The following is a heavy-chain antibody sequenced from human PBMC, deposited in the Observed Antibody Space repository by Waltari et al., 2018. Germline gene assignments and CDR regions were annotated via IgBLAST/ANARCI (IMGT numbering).Heavy chain of an antibody. V-gene: IGHV4-59*01. J-gene: IGHJ3*02. Sequence: QVQLQESGPGLVKPSETLSLTCTVSGGSISSYYWSWIRQPPGKGLEWIGYIYYSGSTNYNPSRKSRVTISVDTSKNQFSLKLSSVTAADTAVYYCARSIAARHDAFDIWGQGTMVTVSS. D-gene: IGHD6-6*01. CDR1: GGSISSYY. CDR2: IYYSGST. CDR3: ARSIAARHDAFDI.